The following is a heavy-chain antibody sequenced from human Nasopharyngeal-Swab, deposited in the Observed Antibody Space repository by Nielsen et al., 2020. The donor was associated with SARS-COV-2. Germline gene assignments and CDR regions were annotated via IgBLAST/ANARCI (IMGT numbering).Heavy chain of an antibody. CDR2: IYYSGST. D-gene: IGHD3-3*01. V-gene: IGHV4-59*01. Sequence: SETLSLTCTVSGGSISSYYWSWIRQPPGKGLEWIGYIYYSGSTNHNPSLKSRVTISVDTSKNQFSLKLSSVTAADTAVYYCARDESGRFDYWGQGTLVTVSS. CDR1: GGSISSYY. J-gene: IGHJ4*02. CDR3: ARDESGRFDY.